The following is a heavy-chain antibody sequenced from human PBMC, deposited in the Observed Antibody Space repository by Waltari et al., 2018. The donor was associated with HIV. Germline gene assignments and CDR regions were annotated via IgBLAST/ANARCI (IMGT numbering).Heavy chain of an antibody. Sequence: QVQLQESGPGLVKPSETLSLTCTVSGGSISSYYWSWIRRPPGKGVEWIWDIYYSGSTNHNPSLKSRVTISVDTSKNQFSLKLSSVTAADTAVYYCARAPTAGGAAAGWFDPWGQGTLVTVSS. V-gene: IGHV4-59*01. D-gene: IGHD6-13*01. CDR3: ARAPTAGGAAAGWFDP. CDR2: IYYSGST. J-gene: IGHJ5*02. CDR1: GGSISSYY.